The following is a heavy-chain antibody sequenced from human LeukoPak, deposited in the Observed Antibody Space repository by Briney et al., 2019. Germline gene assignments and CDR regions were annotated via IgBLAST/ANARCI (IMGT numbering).Heavy chain of an antibody. Sequence: ASVKVSCKASGYIFASYGISWVRQAPGQGLEWMGWISAYNGNTNYAQKLQGRVTMTTDTSTSTAYMELRSLRSDDTAVYYCATQYSYGPYYFDYWGQGTLVTVSS. J-gene: IGHJ4*02. CDR1: GYIFASYG. CDR3: ATQYSYGPYYFDY. V-gene: IGHV1-18*01. D-gene: IGHD5-18*01. CDR2: ISAYNGNT.